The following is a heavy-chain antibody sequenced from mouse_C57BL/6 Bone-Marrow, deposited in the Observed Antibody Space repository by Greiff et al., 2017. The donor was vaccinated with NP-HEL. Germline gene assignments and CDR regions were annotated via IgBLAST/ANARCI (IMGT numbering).Heavy chain of an antibody. CDR1: GYTFTDYY. Sequence: EVQLQQSGPELVKPGASVKISCKASGYTFTDYYMNWVKQSHGKSLEWIGDINPNNGGTSYNQKFKGKATLTVDKSSSTAYMELRSLTSEDSAVYYCAREGPITTVVATGAMDYWGQGTSVTVSS. V-gene: IGHV1-26*01. D-gene: IGHD1-1*01. J-gene: IGHJ4*01. CDR3: AREGPITTVVATGAMDY. CDR2: INPNNGGT.